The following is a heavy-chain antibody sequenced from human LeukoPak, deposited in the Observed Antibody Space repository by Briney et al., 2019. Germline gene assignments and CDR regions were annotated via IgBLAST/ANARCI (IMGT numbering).Heavy chain of an antibody. CDR3: ARFDYDFCSGYYFDY. CDR1: GGSIRSSSYY. D-gene: IGHD3-3*01. Sequence: PSETLSITCAVSGGSIRSSSYYWGWIRQPPGKGLEWIGSIHYSGSTYYNPSLKSRVTISVDTSKNHFSLKLSSVTAADTAVYYCARFDYDFCSGYYFDYWGQGTLVTVSS. J-gene: IGHJ4*02. V-gene: IGHV4-39*07. CDR2: IHYSGST.